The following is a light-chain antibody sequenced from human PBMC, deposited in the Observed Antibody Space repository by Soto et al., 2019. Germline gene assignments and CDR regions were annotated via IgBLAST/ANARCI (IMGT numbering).Light chain of an antibody. J-gene: IGLJ1*01. V-gene: IGLV2-8*01. Sequence: QSALTQPPSASGSPGQSVTISCTGTSSDIGAYIYVSWYQQHPGKAPKLMISEVSRRPSGVPERFSGSKSGNTASLTVSGLQADDEANYYCSSYAGSNNFVLGNGTKLT. CDR3: SSYAGSNNFV. CDR1: SSDIGAYIY. CDR2: EVS.